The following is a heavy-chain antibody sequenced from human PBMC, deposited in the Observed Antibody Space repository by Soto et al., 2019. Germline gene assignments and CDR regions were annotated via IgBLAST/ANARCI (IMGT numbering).Heavy chain of an antibody. CDR2: ISGSGGST. CDR3: AKDGAEDGYNDFDY. Sequence: HPGGSLRLSCAASGFTFSSYAMSWVRQAPGKGLEWVSAISGSGGSTYYADSVKGRFTISRDNSKNTLYLQMNSLRAEDTAVYYCAKDGAEDGYNDFDYWGQGTLVTVSS. V-gene: IGHV3-23*01. J-gene: IGHJ4*02. CDR1: GFTFSSYA. D-gene: IGHD5-12*01.